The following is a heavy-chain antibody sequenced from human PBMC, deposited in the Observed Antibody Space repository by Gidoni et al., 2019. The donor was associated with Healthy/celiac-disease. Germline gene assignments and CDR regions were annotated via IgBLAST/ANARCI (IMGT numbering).Heavy chain of an antibody. Sequence: EVQLVESGGGLVKPGRSLRLSCTASGFTFGDYAMSWFRQAPGKGREWVGFIRSKAYGGTTEYAASVKGRFTISRDDSKSIAYLQMNSLKTEDTAVYYCTRAAGDGYNQIEGYYFDYWGQGTLVTVSS. J-gene: IGHJ4*02. CDR1: GFTFGDYA. D-gene: IGHD5-12*01. CDR2: IRSKAYGGTT. CDR3: TRAAGDGYNQIEGYYFDY. V-gene: IGHV3-49*05.